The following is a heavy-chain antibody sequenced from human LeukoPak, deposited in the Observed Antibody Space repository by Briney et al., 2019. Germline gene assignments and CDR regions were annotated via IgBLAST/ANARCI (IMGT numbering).Heavy chain of an antibody. CDR3: AKKMGTGNFYFDY. CDR1: EFSFGNYA. V-gene: IGHV3-23*01. J-gene: IGHJ4*02. Sequence: PGGSLRLSCAASEFSFGNYAMSWVRQAPGKGLRWVSAITSSGSGTYYADSVKGRFTISRDNSKNTLYLQMNSLRAEDTAVYYCAKKMGTGNFYFDYWGQGTLVTVSS. D-gene: IGHD3-10*01. CDR2: ITSSGSGT.